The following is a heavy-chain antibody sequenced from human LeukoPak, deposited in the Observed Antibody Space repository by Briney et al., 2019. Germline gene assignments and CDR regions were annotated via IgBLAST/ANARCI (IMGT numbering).Heavy chain of an antibody. CDR1: GFTFSSNA. J-gene: IGHJ4*02. D-gene: IGHD2/OR15-2a*01. Sequence: GGSLRLSCAAFGFTFSSNAMSWFRQAPGKGLEWVSAISGSGGSTYYADSVKGRFTISRDNSKNTLYLQMNSLRAEDTAVYYCAANRGSFDYWGQGTLVTVSS. CDR2: ISGSGGST. V-gene: IGHV3-23*01. CDR3: AANRGSFDY.